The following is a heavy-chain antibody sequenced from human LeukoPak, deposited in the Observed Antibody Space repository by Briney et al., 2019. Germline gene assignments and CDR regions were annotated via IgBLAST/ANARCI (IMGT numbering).Heavy chain of an antibody. CDR3: ATLGFYKQQLDARTLNWFDP. Sequence: GSSVKVSCKVFGYTLTELSMHWVRQAPGKGLGWMGGFDPEDGETIYAQKFQGRVTMTEDTSTDTAYMELSSLRSEDTAVYYCATLGFYKQQLDARTLNWFDPWGQGTLVTVSS. V-gene: IGHV1-24*01. CDR2: FDPEDGET. J-gene: IGHJ5*02. CDR1: GYTLTELS. D-gene: IGHD6-13*01.